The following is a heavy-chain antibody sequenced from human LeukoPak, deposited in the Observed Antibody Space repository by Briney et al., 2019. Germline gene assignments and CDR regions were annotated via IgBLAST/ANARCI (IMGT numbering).Heavy chain of an antibody. J-gene: IGHJ6*02. CDR1: GYTFTSNY. CDR3: ARGLEWTEYYYYYGMDV. D-gene: IGHD3-3*01. CDR2: IIPIFGTA. V-gene: IGHV1-69*13. Sequence: GASVKVSCKASGYTFTSNYIHWVRQAPGQGLEWMGGIIPIFGTANYAQKFQGRVTITADESTSTAYMELSSLRSEDTAVYYCARGLEWTEYYYYYGMDVWGQGTTVTVSS.